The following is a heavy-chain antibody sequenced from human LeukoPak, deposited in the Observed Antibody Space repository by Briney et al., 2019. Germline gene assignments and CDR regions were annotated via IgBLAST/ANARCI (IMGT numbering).Heavy chain of an antibody. CDR2: VSWNSGSI. Sequence: GGSLRLSCAVSGFTFDEYAMHWVRQAPGKGLEWVSGVSWNSGSIGYADSVKGRFTISRDNAKNSLYLQMNSLRAEDTALYYCATNFYGAVAGTFAYYLDVWGKGTTVTVSS. D-gene: IGHD6-19*01. V-gene: IGHV3-9*01. J-gene: IGHJ6*03. CDR1: GFTFDEYA. CDR3: ATNFYGAVAGTFAYYLDV.